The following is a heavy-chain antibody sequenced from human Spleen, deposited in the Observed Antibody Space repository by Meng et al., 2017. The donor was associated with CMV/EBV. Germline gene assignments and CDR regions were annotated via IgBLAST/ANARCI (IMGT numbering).Heavy chain of an antibody. D-gene: IGHD2-2*01. Sequence: YGMHWVGQAPGKGLEVVAVISNDGSNKYYEDSVKGRFTIYRDNSKNTLYLQMNSLRAEDTAVYYCARDGSYCSSTSCYGEEDYFDYWGQGTLVTVSS. CDR1: YG. CDR3: ARDGSYCSSTSCYGEEDYFDY. V-gene: IGHV3-30*04. CDR2: ISNDGSNK. J-gene: IGHJ4*02.